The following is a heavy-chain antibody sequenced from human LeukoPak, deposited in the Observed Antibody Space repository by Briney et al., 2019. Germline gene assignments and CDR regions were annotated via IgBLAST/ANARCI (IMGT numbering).Heavy chain of an antibody. J-gene: IGHJ4*02. CDR2: MNPYSGNT. CDR3: ARGYSPTLRTTGNDY. D-gene: IGHD1-1*01. Sequence: ASVKVSCKASGYTFNSHDINWVRQATGQDLEWMGWMNPYSGNTGYAQKFQGRVTMTRDTSINTAYLEFYSLRSEDTAVYYCARGYSPTLRTTGNDYWGQGTLVTVSS. CDR1: GYTFNSHD. V-gene: IGHV1-8*01.